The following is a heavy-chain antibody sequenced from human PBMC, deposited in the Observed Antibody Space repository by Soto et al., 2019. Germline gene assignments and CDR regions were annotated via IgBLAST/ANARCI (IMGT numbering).Heavy chain of an antibody. J-gene: IGHJ5*01. CDR1: GFTFNNYG. V-gene: IGHV3-30*03. CDR3: XRXXGXSGWFNWFDS. D-gene: IGHD6-19*01. CDR2: LSHDGTIA. Sequence: QVQLVESGGGVVQPGRSLTLSCAASGFTFNNYGMHWVRQAPGKGLEWVAMLSHDGTIAYYXXXVRGRFTVXRDESXXXXXXXXXXXXXXXXXXXXXXRXXGXSGWFNWFDSWGHGTLVTVSS.